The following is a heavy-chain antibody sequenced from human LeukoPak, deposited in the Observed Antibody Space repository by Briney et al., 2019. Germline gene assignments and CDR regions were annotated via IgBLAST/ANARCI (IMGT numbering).Heavy chain of an antibody. V-gene: IGHV4-61*02. J-gene: IGHJ3*02. D-gene: IGHD3-22*01. CDR3: ARVPYYYDSSGYPLGAFDI. Sequence: SQTLSLTCTVSGGSISSGSYSWSWIRQPAGKGLEWIGRIYTSGSTNYNPSLKSRVTISVDTSKNQSSLKLSSVTAADTAVYYCARVPYYYDSSGYPLGAFDIWGQGTMVTVSS. CDR1: GGSISSGSYS. CDR2: IYTSGST.